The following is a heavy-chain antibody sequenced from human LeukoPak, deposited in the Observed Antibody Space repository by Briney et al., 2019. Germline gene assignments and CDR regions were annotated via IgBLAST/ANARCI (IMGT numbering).Heavy chain of an antibody. CDR3: ARDGYCSASGCYRTRDYIVV. CDR2: VSDDGSLK. V-gene: IGHV3-30*04. CDR1: GFTFSNHA. Sequence: QPGRSLLLSRAASGFTFSNHAFHWVRPAPGKGLEWVAIVSDDGSLKYYTDSVKGRFTISRDNSKNTVTLQMNSLSAEDTALYYCARDGYCSASGCYRTRDYIVVWGKGTTVTVSS. D-gene: IGHD2-2*03. J-gene: IGHJ6*04.